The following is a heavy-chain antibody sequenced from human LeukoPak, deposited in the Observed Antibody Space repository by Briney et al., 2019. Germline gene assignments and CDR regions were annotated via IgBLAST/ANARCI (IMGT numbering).Heavy chain of an antibody. CDR3: ARDNSIWDTALDS. CDR1: GYTFTSYG. J-gene: IGHJ4*02. V-gene: IGHV1-18*01. CDR2: IRAYNGNT. Sequence: ASVKVSYKASGYTFTSYGISWVRQAPGQGLEWMGWIRAYNGNTNYAQKLHGRVTMTTDASTSTAYVELRSRRSDGTAVYYCARDNSIWDTALDSWVQGTLVTDSS. D-gene: IGHD5-18*01.